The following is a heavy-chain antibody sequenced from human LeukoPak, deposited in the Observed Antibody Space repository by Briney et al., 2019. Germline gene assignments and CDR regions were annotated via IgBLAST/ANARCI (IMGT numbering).Heavy chain of an antibody. CDR3: ARGGNNWYFGEY. V-gene: IGHV3-30*04. CDR2: ISYDGSNK. Sequence: GGSLRLSCAASGFTFSSYAMHWVRQAPGKGLEWVAVISYDGSNKYYADSVKGRFTISRDNSKNTLYLQMNSLRAEDTAVYYCARGGNNWYFGEYWGQGTLVTVSS. D-gene: IGHD1-1*01. CDR1: GFTFSSYA. J-gene: IGHJ4*02.